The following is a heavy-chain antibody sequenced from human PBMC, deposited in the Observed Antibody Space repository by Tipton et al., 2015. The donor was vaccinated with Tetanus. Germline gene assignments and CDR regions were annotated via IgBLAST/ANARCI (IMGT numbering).Heavy chain of an antibody. CDR1: GGSISSYY. Sequence: TLSLTCTVSGGSISSYYWSWIRQPPGKGLEWIGYIYYSGSNNYNPSLKSRVTISVDTSKNQFSLKLSSVTAADTAVYYCARAAAAGILYYFDYWGQGTLVTVSS. J-gene: IGHJ4*02. CDR2: IYYSGSN. CDR3: ARAAAAGILYYFDY. D-gene: IGHD6-13*01. V-gene: IGHV4-59*01.